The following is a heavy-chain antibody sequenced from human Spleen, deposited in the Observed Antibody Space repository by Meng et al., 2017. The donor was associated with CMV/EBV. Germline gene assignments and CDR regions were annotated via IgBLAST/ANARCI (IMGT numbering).Heavy chain of an antibody. D-gene: IGHD2-15*01. CDR1: GFTFKTYA. CDR2: ISYDGSNK. Sequence: SGFTFKTYAMHWVRQAPGKGLEWVALISYDGSNKYYADSVKGRFTVSRDNSKNTLHLQVNSLRAEDTAVYYCARDGGGGNPESSWFDPWGQGTLVTVSS. J-gene: IGHJ5*02. V-gene: IGHV3-30*04. CDR3: ARDGGGGNPESSWFDP.